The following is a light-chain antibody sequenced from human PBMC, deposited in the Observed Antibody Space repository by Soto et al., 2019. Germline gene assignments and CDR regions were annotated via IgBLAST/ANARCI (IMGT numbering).Light chain of an antibody. V-gene: IGKV3-20*01. CDR2: GAS. CDR1: QSVSNTF. J-gene: IGKJ2*01. Sequence: EIVLTQSPGTLSLSPGERATLNCRASQSVSNTFLAWYRHKPGQAPTLLIYGASSRATGIPARFSGSGSETDFTLTISRLEPEDLAVYYCQQYGTSPYTFGQGTKLEIK. CDR3: QQYGTSPYT.